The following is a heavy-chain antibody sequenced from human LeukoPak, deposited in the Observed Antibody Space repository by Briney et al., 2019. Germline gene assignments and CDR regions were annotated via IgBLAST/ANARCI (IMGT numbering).Heavy chain of an antibody. J-gene: IGHJ6*03. V-gene: IGHV3-7*01. CDR3: AREEWELLRYYYYYMDV. Sequence: GGSLLLSCAASGFTFSSYWMSWVRQAPGKGLEWVANIKQDGSEKYYVDSVKGRFIISRDNAKNSLYLQMNSLRAEDTAVYYCAREEWELLRYYYYYMDVWGKGTTVTVSS. CDR2: IKQDGSEK. D-gene: IGHD1-26*01. CDR1: GFTFSSYW.